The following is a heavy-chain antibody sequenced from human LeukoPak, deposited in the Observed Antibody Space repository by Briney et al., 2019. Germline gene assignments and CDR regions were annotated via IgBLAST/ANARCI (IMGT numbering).Heavy chain of an antibody. Sequence: ASVKVSCEASGYTFTGYYLYWVRQAPGQGLEWMGWINPDSGGTNFAQKLQGRDTTTRDTSISTAYMELSSLRAADTAVYYCARRYYDSSGYYWTPTSEGAFDIWGQGTMVTVSS. D-gene: IGHD3-22*01. CDR1: GYTFTGYY. CDR2: INPDSGGT. J-gene: IGHJ3*02. V-gene: IGHV1-2*02. CDR3: ARRYYDSSGYYWTPTSEGAFDI.